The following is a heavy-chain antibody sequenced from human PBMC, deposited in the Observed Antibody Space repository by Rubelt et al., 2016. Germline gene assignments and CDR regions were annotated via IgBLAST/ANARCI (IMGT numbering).Heavy chain of an antibody. J-gene: IGHJ5*02. V-gene: IGHV1-69*04. CDR2: IIPILGIA. Sequence: SWVRQAPGQGLEWMGRIIPILGIANYAQKLQGRVTITADKSTSTAYMELSSLRSEDTAVYYCARVGTAMVTTWGQGTLVTVSS. D-gene: IGHD5-18*01. CDR3: ARVGTAMVTT.